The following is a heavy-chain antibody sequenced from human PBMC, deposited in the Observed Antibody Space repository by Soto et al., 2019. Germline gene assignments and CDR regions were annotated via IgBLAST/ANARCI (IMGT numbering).Heavy chain of an antibody. CDR1: GGSFSGYY. CDR3: ARVRSDGVRGVIQFYYSYYMDV. V-gene: IGHV4-34*01. Sequence: QVQLQQWGAGLLKPSETLSLTCAVYGGSFSGYYWSWIRQPPGQGLEWIGEINHSGSTNYNPSLNSRVTLSVDPSMNQFSLKLSSGTDAVTDVYYCARVRSDGVRGVIQFYYSYYMDVWGKGTKVTVSS. CDR2: INHSGST. J-gene: IGHJ6*03. D-gene: IGHD3-10*01.